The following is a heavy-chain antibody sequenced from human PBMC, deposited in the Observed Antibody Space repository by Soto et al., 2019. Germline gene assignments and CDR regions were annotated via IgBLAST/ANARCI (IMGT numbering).Heavy chain of an antibody. Sequence: GESLKISCKGSGYSFTSYWIGWVRQMPGKGLEWMGIIYPGDSDTRYSPSFQGQVTISADKSISTAYLQWSSLKASDTAMYYCARRYCSSTSCYVYVWDAFDIWGQGTMVTVSS. V-gene: IGHV5-51*01. CDR1: GYSFTSYW. D-gene: IGHD2-2*01. CDR3: ARRYCSSTSCYVYVWDAFDI. CDR2: IYPGDSDT. J-gene: IGHJ3*02.